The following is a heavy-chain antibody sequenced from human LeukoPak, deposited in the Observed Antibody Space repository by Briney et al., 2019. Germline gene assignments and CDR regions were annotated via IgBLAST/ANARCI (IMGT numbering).Heavy chain of an antibody. J-gene: IGHJ1*01. D-gene: IGHD3-22*01. V-gene: IGHV3-74*01. CDR2: IKSDGKA. CDR1: GFTFSSYW. CDR3: ARAPSEIGGYYPEYFRH. Sequence: GGSLRLSCAASGFTFSSYWMHWVRQAPGKGLVWVSRIKSDGKANYADSVKGRFTISRDNAKNTVSLQMNSLRAEDTGVYYCARAPSEIGGYYPEYFRHWGQGTLVTVSS.